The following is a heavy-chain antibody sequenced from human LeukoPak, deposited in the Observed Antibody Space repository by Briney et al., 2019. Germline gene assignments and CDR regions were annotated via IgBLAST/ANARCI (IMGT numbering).Heavy chain of an antibody. CDR3: ARGPPFDSSSWSPENY. CDR2: INTNTGNP. CDR1: GYTFSTYP. J-gene: IGHJ4*02. D-gene: IGHD6-13*01. Sequence: ASVKVSCKASGYTFSTYPINWVRQAPGQGLEWMGWINTNTGNPTYAQGFTGRFVFSLDTSVSTAYLQISSLKAEDTAVYYCARGPPFDSSSWSPENYWGQGTLVTVSS. V-gene: IGHV7-4-1*02.